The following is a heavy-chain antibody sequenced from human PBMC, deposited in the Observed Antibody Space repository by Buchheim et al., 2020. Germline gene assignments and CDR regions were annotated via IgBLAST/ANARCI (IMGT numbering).Heavy chain of an antibody. V-gene: IGHV3-23*01. J-gene: IGHJ2*01. CDR3: AKGLRVWHLLDL. Sequence: EVQLLESGGGLVQPGGSLRLSCAASGFTFSSYAMSWVRQAPGKGLEWVSVITGSGTDTYLADSVKGRFTISRDNSKNTLYLQMNSLRAEDTAVYYCAKGLRVWHLLDLWGRGTL. CDR2: ITGSGTDT. CDR1: GFTFSSYA. D-gene: IGHD2-21*01.